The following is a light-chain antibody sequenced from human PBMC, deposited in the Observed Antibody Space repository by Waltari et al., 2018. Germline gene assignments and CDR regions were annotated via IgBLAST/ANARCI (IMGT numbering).Light chain of an antibody. CDR1: SSNFGAGYD. CDR3: QSFDSSLSASV. Sequence: QSVLTQPPSMSGAPGPKVTIPCTGGSSNFGAGYDVHGYQQFPGTAPKLLIFGNTNRASGVPGRFSGSRSGTSASLAIAGVQSEDEAVYYCQSFDSSLSASVFGGGTKLTVL. V-gene: IGLV1-40*01. J-gene: IGLJ3*02. CDR2: GNT.